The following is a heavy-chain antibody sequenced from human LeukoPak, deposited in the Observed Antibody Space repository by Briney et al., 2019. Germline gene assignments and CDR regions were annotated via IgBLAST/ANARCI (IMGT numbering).Heavy chain of an antibody. V-gene: IGHV3-74*01. D-gene: IGHD3-16*01. CDR2: ISADGSTT. CDR3: ATGSRLGM. Sequence: GRSLRLSCAASGFIFSNYGMHWVRQAPGKGLVWVSHISADGSTTHYADSVKGRFTISRDNAKNTLYLQMNSRRAEDTAVYYCATGSRLGMWGQGTLVTVSS. CDR1: GFIFSNYG. J-gene: IGHJ4*02.